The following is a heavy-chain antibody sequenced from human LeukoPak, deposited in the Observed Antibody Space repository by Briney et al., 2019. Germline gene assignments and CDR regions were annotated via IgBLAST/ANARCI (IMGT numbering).Heavy chain of an antibody. CDR2: MYPGDSDV. D-gene: IGHD6-19*01. J-gene: IGHJ4*02. Sequence: GASLKISCTATGYTFTNYWIAWVRQMPGRGLEWLGMMYPGDSDVRYSSSFAGQITISVDRATNTTHLQWSSLKASDTGIYFCARRRYSSGPADYWGQGTQVIASS. CDR1: GYTFTNYW. V-gene: IGHV5-51*01. CDR3: ARRRYSSGPADY.